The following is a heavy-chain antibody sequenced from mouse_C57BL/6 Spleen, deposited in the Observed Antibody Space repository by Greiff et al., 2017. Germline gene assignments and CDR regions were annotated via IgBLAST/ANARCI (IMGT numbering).Heavy chain of an antibody. V-gene: IGHV5-9*01. CDR1: GFTFSRYT. J-gene: IGHJ2*01. CDR2: ISGGGGNT. D-gene: IGHD3-2*02. CDR3: ARHGSSGYYFDY. Sequence: EVQVVESGGGLVKPGGSLKLSCAASGFTFSRYTMSWVRQTPEKRLEWVATISGGGGNTYYPDSVKGRFTISRDNAKNTLYLQMSSLRSEDTALYYCARHGSSGYYFDYWGQGTTLTVSS.